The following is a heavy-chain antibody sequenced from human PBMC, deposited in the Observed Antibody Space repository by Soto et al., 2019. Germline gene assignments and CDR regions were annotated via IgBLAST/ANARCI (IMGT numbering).Heavy chain of an antibody. J-gene: IGHJ6*03. CDR3: ARRARPDFYYMDV. D-gene: IGHD6-6*01. V-gene: IGHV3-64*01. CDR1: GFTLSGYA. CDR2: ISTNGVGT. Sequence: EVQLVESGGGLAQPGGSLRLSCAASGFTLSGYAMDWVRQAPGKGLEYVSGISTNGVGTYYANSVQGRFTISRDNSKNTVYLQMGSLRPADRAVYYCARRARPDFYYMDVWGKGTTVTVS.